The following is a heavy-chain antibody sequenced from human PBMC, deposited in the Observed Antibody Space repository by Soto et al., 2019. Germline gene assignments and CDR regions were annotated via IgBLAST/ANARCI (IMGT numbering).Heavy chain of an antibody. J-gene: IGHJ3*02. CDR1: GFTCSSYD. V-gene: IGHV3-23*01. CDR3: AKATATGGGAFNI. Sequence: HPVGSLRLSCAASGFTCSSYDMSWVRQAPGKGLEWVSTILVAGSTHYPDSVKGRFTISRDISKNTVFLQMNSLTAGDTAVYYCAKATATGGGAFNICGQGTVVIVS. D-gene: IGHD2-8*02. CDR2: ILVAGST.